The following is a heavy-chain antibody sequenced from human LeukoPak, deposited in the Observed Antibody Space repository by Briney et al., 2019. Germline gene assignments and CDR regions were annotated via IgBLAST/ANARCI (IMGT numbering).Heavy chain of an antibody. Sequence: SQTLSLTCTVSGGSISSGSYYWTWIRQPPGKGLEWIGYVDHTGSTKFNPSLNGRVSISRDTSNNFFSLRLRSVTAADTAVYFCARGRVSSSTWYSTYYYFFYMDFWGKGTTVTVSS. CDR3: ARGRVSSSTWYSTYYYFFYMDF. CDR2: VDHTGST. J-gene: IGHJ6*03. V-gene: IGHV4-61*03. CDR1: GGSISSGSYY. D-gene: IGHD4-11*01.